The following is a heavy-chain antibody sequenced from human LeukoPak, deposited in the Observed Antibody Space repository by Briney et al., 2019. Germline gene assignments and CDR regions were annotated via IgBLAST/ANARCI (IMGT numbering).Heavy chain of an antibody. CDR3: ARDSRGGYSYGYDWFDP. Sequence: SETLSLTCTVSGGSISSGGYYWSWIRQHPGTGLEWIGYIYYSGSTYYNPSLKSRVTISVDTSKNQSSLKLSSVTAADTAVYYCARDSRGGYSYGYDWFDPWGQGTLVTVSS. J-gene: IGHJ5*02. CDR1: GGSISSGGYY. CDR2: IYYSGST. V-gene: IGHV4-31*03. D-gene: IGHD5-18*01.